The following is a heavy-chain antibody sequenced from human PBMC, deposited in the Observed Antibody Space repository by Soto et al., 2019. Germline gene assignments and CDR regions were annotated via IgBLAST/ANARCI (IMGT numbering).Heavy chain of an antibody. CDR2: INAGTGDT. J-gene: IGHJ4*02. CDR1: GYTFTTYT. Sequence: ASVKVSCKASGYTFTTYTMHWVRQAPGQRPEWTGWINAGTGDTKYSQTFQDRVTITKDSSASTAYMELSSLRSEDTAVYYGARGKFGRGGLGMKPRYYFDDWGQGSLVTVSS. V-gene: IGHV1-3*01. D-gene: IGHD3-16*01. CDR3: ARGKFGRGGLGMKPRYYFDD.